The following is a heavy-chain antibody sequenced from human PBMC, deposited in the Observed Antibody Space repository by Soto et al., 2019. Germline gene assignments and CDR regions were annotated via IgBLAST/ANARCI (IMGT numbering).Heavy chain of an antibody. J-gene: IGHJ6*02. D-gene: IGHD6-6*01. CDR2: IYYSGST. Sequence: PSETLSLTCTVSGGSISSSSYYWGWIRQPPGKGLEWIGSIYYSGSTYYNPSLKSRVTISVDTSKNQFSLKLSSVTAADTAVYYCARHVGSSSSSFYYGMDVWGQGNTVIVSS. CDR1: GGSISSSSYY. CDR3: ARHVGSSSSSFYYGMDV. V-gene: IGHV4-39*01.